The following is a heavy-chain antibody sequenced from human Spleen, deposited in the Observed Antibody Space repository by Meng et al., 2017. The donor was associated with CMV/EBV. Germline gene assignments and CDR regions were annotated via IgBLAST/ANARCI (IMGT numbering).Heavy chain of an antibody. J-gene: IGHJ3*02. CDR3: ARDFHRVHLTTTGLDAFHI. Sequence: FNTYAINWVRQAPGQGLEWMGGIIPIIDIANYAQKFQGRVTITADKSTSTASMELSSLRSEDTAVYYCARDFHRVHLTTTGLDAFHIWGQGTMVTVSS. D-gene: IGHD1-1*01. V-gene: IGHV1-69*10. CDR2: IIPIIDIA. CDR1: FNTYA.